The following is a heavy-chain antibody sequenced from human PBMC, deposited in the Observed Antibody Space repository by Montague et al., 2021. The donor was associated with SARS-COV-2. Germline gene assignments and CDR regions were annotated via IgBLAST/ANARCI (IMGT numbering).Heavy chain of an antibody. Sequence: SETQSLTCTVSGGSISSYCWSWIRQPPGKGLEWIGYIYYSGNTNYNPSLKSRVTISVDTSKNQFSLKLSSVTAADTAVYYCARVPFVGRPFMNYYYGTDVWGQGTTVTVSS. CDR1: GGSISSYC. D-gene: IGHD3-16*01. J-gene: IGHJ6*02. CDR3: ARVPFVGRPFMNYYYGTDV. V-gene: IGHV4-59*01. CDR2: IYYSGNT.